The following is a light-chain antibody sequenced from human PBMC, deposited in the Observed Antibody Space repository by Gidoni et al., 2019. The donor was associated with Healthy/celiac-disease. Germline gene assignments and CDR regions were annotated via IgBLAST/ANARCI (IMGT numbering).Light chain of an antibody. J-gene: IGKJ2*01. V-gene: IGKV3-20*01. CDR1: QSVSSSY. Sequence: IVWTQSPGTLSLSPGERATLSCRASQSVSSSYLAWYQQKPGQAPRLLICGASSRATGIPDRFSGSGSGTDFTLTISRLEPEDFAVYYCQQYGSSPQTFGQGTKLEIK. CDR3: QQYGSSPQT. CDR2: GAS.